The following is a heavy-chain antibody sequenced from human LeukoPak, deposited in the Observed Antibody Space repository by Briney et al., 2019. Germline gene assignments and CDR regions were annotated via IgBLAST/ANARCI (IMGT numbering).Heavy chain of an antibody. CDR1: GFRFEDHG. Sequence: PGESLRLSCEASGFRFEDHGMSWVRQAPGKGLEWVSAISGSGGSTYYADSVKGRFTISRDNSKNTLYLQMNSLRAEDTAVYYCAKVRNFGVVTNWGQGTLVTVSS. V-gene: IGHV3-23*01. CDR3: AKVRNFGVVTN. J-gene: IGHJ4*02. D-gene: IGHD3-3*01. CDR2: ISGSGGST.